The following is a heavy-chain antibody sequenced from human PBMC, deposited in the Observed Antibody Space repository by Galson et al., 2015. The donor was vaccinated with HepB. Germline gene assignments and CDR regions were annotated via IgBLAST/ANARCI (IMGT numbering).Heavy chain of an antibody. Sequence: SLRLSCAASGFTFRTSWMTWVRRGPGRGLEWVANINADGSDEFYVDSVKDRFTISRDNAKNSLYLQMNSLRAEDTGVYYCATDGGWFRLDPWGQGTLVTVSS. CDR3: ATDGGWFRLDP. CDR2: INADGSDE. D-gene: IGHD2-15*01. J-gene: IGHJ5*02. V-gene: IGHV3-7*01. CDR1: GFTFRTSW.